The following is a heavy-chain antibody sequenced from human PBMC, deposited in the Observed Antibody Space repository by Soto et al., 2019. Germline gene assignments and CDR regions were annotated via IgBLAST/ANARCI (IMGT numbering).Heavy chain of an antibody. V-gene: IGHV1-2*02. Sequence: GASVKVSCKASGDTFTGYYMHWVRQAPGQGLEWMGWINPNSGGTNYAQKFQGRVTMTRDTSNSTAYMELSRLRSDDTAVYYCARALGYSSGKEALDYYYGMDVWGQGTTVTVSS. CDR3: ARALGYSSGKEALDYYYGMDV. CDR1: GDTFTGYY. D-gene: IGHD6-19*01. CDR2: INPNSGGT. J-gene: IGHJ6*02.